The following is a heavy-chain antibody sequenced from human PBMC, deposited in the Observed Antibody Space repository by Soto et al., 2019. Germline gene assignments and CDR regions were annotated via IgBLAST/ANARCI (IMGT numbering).Heavy chain of an antibody. CDR2: IRSKADNYAT. Sequence: EVQLVESGGGLVQPGGSLKLSCAVNRFTFSVCARHWVRQASGKGLEWVGRIRSKADNYATAYGASVKGRFSISRDDSKNTAYLQMSCLNTEDTAVYYCARLAEWEYYDGMDVWGQGTTVTVSS. J-gene: IGHJ6*02. CDR1: RFTFSVCA. CDR3: ARLAEWEYYDGMDV. D-gene: IGHD1-26*01. V-gene: IGHV3-73*02.